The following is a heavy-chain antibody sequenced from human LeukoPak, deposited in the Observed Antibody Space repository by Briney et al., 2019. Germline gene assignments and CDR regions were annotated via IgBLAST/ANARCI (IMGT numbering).Heavy chain of an antibody. Sequence: SVKVSCKASGGTFSSYAISWVRQAPGQGLEWMGGIIPIFGTANYAQKFQGRVTITTDESTSTAYMELSSLRSEDTAVYYCARVGHCSGGSCYSYPFDYWGQGTLDTVSS. D-gene: IGHD2-15*01. J-gene: IGHJ4*02. CDR2: IIPIFGTA. CDR1: GGTFSSYA. CDR3: ARVGHCSGGSCYSYPFDY. V-gene: IGHV1-69*05.